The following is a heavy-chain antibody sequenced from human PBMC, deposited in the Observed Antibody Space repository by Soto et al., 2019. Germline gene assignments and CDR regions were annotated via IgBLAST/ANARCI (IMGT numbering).Heavy chain of an antibody. J-gene: IGHJ6*02. Sequence: PSETLSLTCAVSGGSITSSGYSWTWIRQPPGKGLEWIGYIYHTGTTYYNPSLKSRLTISLDRSKNHFSLKLTSVTAADTAVYFCDRELPMLRGAGGMDVWGQGTTVTVSS. D-gene: IGHD3-10*01. CDR1: GGSITSSGYS. CDR3: DRELPMLRGAGGMDV. V-gene: IGHV4-30-2*01. CDR2: IYHTGTT.